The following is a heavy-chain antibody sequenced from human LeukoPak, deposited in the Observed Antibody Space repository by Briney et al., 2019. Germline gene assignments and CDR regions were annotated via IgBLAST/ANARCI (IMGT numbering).Heavy chain of an antibody. V-gene: IGHV3-21*01. Sequence: GGSLRLSCAASGFTFSNYSMAWVRQAPGKGLEWVSFISSSSSYIYYADSVKGRFTISRDNAKNSLYLQMDSLRTEDTALYYCAHTVTPRYFQFWGQGTLVTVSS. D-gene: IGHD4-17*01. J-gene: IGHJ1*01. CDR1: GFTFSNYS. CDR3: AHTVTPRYFQF. CDR2: ISSSSSYI.